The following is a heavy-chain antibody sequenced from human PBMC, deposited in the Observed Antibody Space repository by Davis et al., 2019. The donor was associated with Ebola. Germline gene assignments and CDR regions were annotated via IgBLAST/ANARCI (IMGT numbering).Heavy chain of an antibody. J-gene: IGHJ4*02. Sequence: MPSETLSLTCTVSGYSISSGYYWGWIRQPPGKGLEWIGSIYHSGSTYYNPSLKSRVTISVDTSKNQFSLKLSSVTAADTAVYYCARGPDHFDYWGQGTLVTVSS. CDR1: GYSISSGYY. V-gene: IGHV4-38-2*02. CDR3: ARGPDHFDY. CDR2: IYHSGST.